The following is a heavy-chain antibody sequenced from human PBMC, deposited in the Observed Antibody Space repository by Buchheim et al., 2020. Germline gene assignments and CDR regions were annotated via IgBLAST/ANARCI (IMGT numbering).Heavy chain of an antibody. Sequence: QVQLQESGPGLVKPSETLSLTCTVSGGSISSYYWSWIRQPPGKGLEWIGYIYYSGSTNYNPSLKSRVTISVDTSKNQFSPKLSSVTAADTAVYYCARGALEGSGYYYYYYGMDVWGQGTT. D-gene: IGHD3-22*01. CDR3: ARGALEGSGYYYYYYGMDV. CDR1: GGSISSYY. J-gene: IGHJ6*02. CDR2: IYYSGST. V-gene: IGHV4-59*01.